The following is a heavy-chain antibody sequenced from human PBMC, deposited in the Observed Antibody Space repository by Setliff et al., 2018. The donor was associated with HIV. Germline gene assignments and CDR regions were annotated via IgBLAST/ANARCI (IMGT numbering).Heavy chain of an antibody. CDR1: GGSISPYY. J-gene: IGHJ4*02. D-gene: IGHD3-22*01. CDR2: IRDTGNA. Sequence: ASETLSLTCSVSGGSISPYYWTWIRQSPGKGPEWIAYIRDTGNAHSNPSLRSRVTIAVDTSKNQLSLRLTSVTAADPAVYYCARGEPPASRSGLLYWGQGMLVTVSS. V-gene: IGHV4-59*01. CDR3: ARGEPPASRSGLLY.